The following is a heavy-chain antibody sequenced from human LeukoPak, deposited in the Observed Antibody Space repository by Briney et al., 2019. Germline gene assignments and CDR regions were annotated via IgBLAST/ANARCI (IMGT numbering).Heavy chain of an antibody. CDR3: ARDYYGGNYWYFDL. CDR1: GVSISSYY. V-gene: IGHV4-59*01. D-gene: IGHD4-23*01. J-gene: IGHJ2*01. CDR2: IYYSGST. Sequence: SETLSLTCTVSGVSISSYYWSWIRQPPGKGLEWIGYIYYSGSTNYNPSLKSRVTISVDTSKNQFSLKLSSVTAADTAVYYCARDYYGGNYWYFDLWGRGTLVTVSS.